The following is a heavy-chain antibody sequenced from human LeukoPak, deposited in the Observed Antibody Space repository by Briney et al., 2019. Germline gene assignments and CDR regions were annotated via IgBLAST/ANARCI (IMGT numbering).Heavy chain of an antibody. CDR2: IYYSGST. V-gene: IGHV4-59*01. CDR1: GGSISSYY. CDR3: ARGLSSSWFDAFDI. Sequence: SETLSLTCTVSGGSISSYYWSWIRQPPGKGLEWIGYIYYSGSTNYNPSLKSRVTISVDTSKNQFSLKLSSVTAADTAVYYCARGLSSSWFDAFDIWGRDNGHRLF. D-gene: IGHD6-13*01. J-gene: IGHJ3*02.